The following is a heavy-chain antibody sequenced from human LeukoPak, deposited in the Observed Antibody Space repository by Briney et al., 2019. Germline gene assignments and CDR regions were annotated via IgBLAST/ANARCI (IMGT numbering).Heavy chain of an antibody. CDR3: ARAKYSSTWYGNWFDP. V-gene: IGHV3-20*04. CDR2: INWNGRST. D-gene: IGHD6-13*01. CDR1: GFTFDDHG. Sequence: GGSLRLSCAASGFTFDDHGVNWVRQTPGKGLEWVSGINWNGRSTGYADSVKGRFTISRDNAKNSLYLQMNSLRAEDTAFYYCARAKYSSTWYGNWFDPWGQGTLVTVSS. J-gene: IGHJ5*02.